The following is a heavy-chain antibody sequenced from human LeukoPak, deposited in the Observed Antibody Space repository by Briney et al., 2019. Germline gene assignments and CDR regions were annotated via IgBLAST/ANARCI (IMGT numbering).Heavy chain of an antibody. CDR1: GFTFSDYY. Sequence: GGSLRLSCAASGFTFSDYYMSWIRQAPGKGLEWVAFIRYDGSNKYYADSVKGRFTISRDNSKNTLYLQMNSLRAEDTAVYYCAKQHLVVVPPALDYWGQGTLVTVSS. CDR3: AKQHLVVVPPALDY. J-gene: IGHJ4*02. V-gene: IGHV3-30*02. CDR2: IRYDGSNK. D-gene: IGHD2-2*01.